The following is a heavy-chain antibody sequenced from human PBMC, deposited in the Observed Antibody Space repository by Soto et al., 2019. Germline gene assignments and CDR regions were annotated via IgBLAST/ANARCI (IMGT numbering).Heavy chain of an antibody. V-gene: IGHV5-51*01. CDR2: IYPGDSDI. Sequence: GASLKISCKGSGYSFTSYWSGWVRQMPGKGPEWMGIIYPGDSDIRYSPSFQGQVTISADKSISTAYLQWNSLKASDTAMYYCARHQGIFPDAFDIWGQGTMVTVSS. J-gene: IGHJ3*02. CDR3: ARHQGIFPDAFDI. CDR1: GYSFTSYW.